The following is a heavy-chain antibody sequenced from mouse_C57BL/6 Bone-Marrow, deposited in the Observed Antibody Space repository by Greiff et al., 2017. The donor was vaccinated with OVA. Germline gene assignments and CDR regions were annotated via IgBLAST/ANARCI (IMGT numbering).Heavy chain of an antibody. Sequence: QVQLQQPGAELVKPGASVKLSCKASGYTFTSYWMQWVKQRPGQGLEWIGEIDPSDSYTNYNQKFKGKATLTVDTSSSTAYMQLSSLTSEDSAVDYCAIYYGVYWYFDVWGTGTTVTVSS. CDR3: AIYYGVYWYFDV. V-gene: IGHV1-50*01. CDR2: IDPSDSYT. CDR1: GYTFTSYW. J-gene: IGHJ1*03. D-gene: IGHD2-13*01.